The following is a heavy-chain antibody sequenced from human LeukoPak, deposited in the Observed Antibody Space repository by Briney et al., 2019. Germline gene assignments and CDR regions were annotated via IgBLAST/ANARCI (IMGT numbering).Heavy chain of an antibody. V-gene: IGHV3-30*18. CDR3: AKDRSGSYGVRGYFDY. D-gene: IGHD1-26*01. Sequence: PGGSLRLSCAASGFTFSSFGMHWVRQAPGKGLEWVAVISHDGSNKYYTDSVKGLFTISRDNSKNTLYLQMNSLRAEDTAVYYCAKDRSGSYGVRGYFDYWGQGNLVTVSS. CDR2: ISHDGSNK. J-gene: IGHJ4*02. CDR1: GFTFSSFG.